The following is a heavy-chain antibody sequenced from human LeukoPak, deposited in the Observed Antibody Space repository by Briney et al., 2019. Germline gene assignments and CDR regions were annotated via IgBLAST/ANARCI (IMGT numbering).Heavy chain of an antibody. CDR3: ATDRGGWLLGDAFDI. CDR2: TNPEDTET. J-gene: IGHJ3*02. V-gene: IGHV1-24*01. Sequence: ASVKVSCKVSGYSLTELSTHWVRLAPGIGLEWMGGTNPEDTETVYAQKLEGRVTMPEYTSTDTAYMELSSLTSEDTAVYYCATDRGGWLLGDAFDIWGQGTMVTVSS. CDR1: GYSLTELS. D-gene: IGHD5-12*01.